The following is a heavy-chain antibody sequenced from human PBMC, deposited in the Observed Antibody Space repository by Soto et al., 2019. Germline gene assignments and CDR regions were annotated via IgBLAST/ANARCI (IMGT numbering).Heavy chain of an antibody. Sequence: LRLSCAASGFTFSSYAMSWVRQAPGKGLEWVSAISGSGGSTYYADSVKGRFTISRDNSKNTLYLQMNSLRAEDTAVYYCAKGLGGFPDAFDIWGQGTMVTVSS. CDR1: GFTFSSYA. J-gene: IGHJ3*02. CDR2: ISGSGGST. CDR3: AKGLGGFPDAFDI. V-gene: IGHV3-23*01. D-gene: IGHD7-27*01.